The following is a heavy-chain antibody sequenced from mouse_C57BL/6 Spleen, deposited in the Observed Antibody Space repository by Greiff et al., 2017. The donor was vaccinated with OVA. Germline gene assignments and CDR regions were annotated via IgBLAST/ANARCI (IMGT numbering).Heavy chain of an antibody. CDR2: ISSGSSTI. CDR3: ARPIVTTSQAWFAC. V-gene: IGHV5-17*01. D-gene: IGHD2-5*01. CDR1: GFTFSDYG. Sequence: EVQVVESGGGLVKPGGSLKLSCAASGFTFSDYGMHWVRQAPEKGLEWVAYISSGSSTIYYADTVKGRFTISRDNAKNTLFLQMTSLRSEDTAMYYCARPIVTTSQAWFACWGQGTLVTVSA. J-gene: IGHJ3*01.